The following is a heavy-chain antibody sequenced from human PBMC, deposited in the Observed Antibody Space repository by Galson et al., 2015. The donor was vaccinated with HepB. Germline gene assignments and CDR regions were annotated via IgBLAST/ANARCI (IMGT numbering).Heavy chain of an antibody. Sequence: SLRLSCAATGFSFSTYGVHWVRQAPGKGLEWVAVIWYDGSKRYYADSVKGRFTISRDDSQNTLFLQMNSLRADDTAIYYCARGFSGYSSYDHPYYFESWGQGTLVTVSS. J-gene: IGHJ4*02. CDR1: GFSFSTYG. D-gene: IGHD5-12*01. V-gene: IGHV3-33*01. CDR3: ARGFSGYSSYDHPYYFES. CDR2: IWYDGSKR.